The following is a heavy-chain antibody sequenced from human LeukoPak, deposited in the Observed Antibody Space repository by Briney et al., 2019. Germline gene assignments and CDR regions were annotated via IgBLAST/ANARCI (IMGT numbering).Heavy chain of an antibody. V-gene: IGHV1-2*04. CDR2: INPDSGGT. CDR3: ATDPDVPGSVAFDI. CDR1: GYTFTGYY. J-gene: IGHJ3*02. Sequence: ASVKVSCKASGYTFTGYYMHWVRQAPGQGLEWLGCINPDSGGTNNAQKFQGWVTMTRDTSITTDYMEMSRLKSDDTAVYYCATDPDVPGSVAFDIWGQGTMVTVSS. D-gene: IGHD3-10*01.